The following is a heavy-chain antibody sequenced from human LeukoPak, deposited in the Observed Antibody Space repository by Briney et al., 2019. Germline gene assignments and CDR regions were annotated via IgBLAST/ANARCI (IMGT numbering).Heavy chain of an antibody. D-gene: IGHD1-26*01. CDR1: GGSIGRGSYY. Sequence: PSQTLSLTCAISGGSIGRGSYYWGWIRQPPGKGLEWIGSIYYSGSTYYNPSLKSRVTISVDTSKNQFSLKLSSVTAADTAVYYCARGRIESGSYDYWGQGTLVTVSS. J-gene: IGHJ4*02. CDR3: ARGRIESGSYDY. V-gene: IGHV4-39*07. CDR2: IYYSGST.